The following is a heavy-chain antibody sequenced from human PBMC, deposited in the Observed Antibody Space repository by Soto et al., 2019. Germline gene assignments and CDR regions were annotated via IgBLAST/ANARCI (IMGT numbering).Heavy chain of an antibody. J-gene: IGHJ4*02. CDR2: ISYDGSNK. CDR3: ASPKVLLWFGELLSQFDY. V-gene: IGHV3-30-3*01. CDR1: GFTFSSYA. Sequence: GGSLRLSCAASGFTFSSYAMHWVRQAPGKGLEWVAVISYDGSNKYYADSVKGRFTISRDNSKNTLYLQMNSRRAEDTAVYYCASPKVLLWFGELLSQFDYWGQGTLVTVSS. D-gene: IGHD3-10*01.